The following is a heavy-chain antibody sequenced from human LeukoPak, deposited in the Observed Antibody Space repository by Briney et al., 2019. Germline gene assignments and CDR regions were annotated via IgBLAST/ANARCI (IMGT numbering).Heavy chain of an antibody. CDR3: ARGPHGDYYPAT. J-gene: IGHJ5*02. D-gene: IGHD4-17*01. CDR1: GFTLRSYV. V-gene: IGHV3-66*01. CDR2: IYSGGST. Sequence: GGSLRLSCVASGFTLRSYVMNWVRQTPGKGLEWVSVIYSGGSTYYADSVKGRFTISRDNAKNTLYLQMNSLRAEDTAVYYCARGPHGDYYPATWGQGTLVTVSS.